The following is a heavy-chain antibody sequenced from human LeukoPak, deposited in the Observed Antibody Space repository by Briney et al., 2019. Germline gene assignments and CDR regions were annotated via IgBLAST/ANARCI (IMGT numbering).Heavy chain of an antibody. D-gene: IGHD6-13*01. V-gene: IGHV1-69*06. CDR1: GGTFSSYA. CDR3: ASEGGYSSSWYYFDY. J-gene: IGHJ4*02. CDR2: IIPIFGTA. Sequence: SVKVSCKASGGTFSSYAISWVRQAPGQGLEWMGGIIPIFGTANYAQKFQGRVTITADKSTSTAYMELSSLRSEDTAVYYCASEGGYSSSWYYFDYWGQGTLVTVSS.